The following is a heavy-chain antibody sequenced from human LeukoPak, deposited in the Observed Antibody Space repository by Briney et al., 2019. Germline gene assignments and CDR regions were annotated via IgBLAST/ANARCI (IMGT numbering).Heavy chain of an antibody. D-gene: IGHD2-21*02. CDR2: IHYSGST. Sequence: SETLSLTCTVSSRSITSSYCHWIRQPPGKGLEWIGYIHYSGSTNYNPSLRSRVAMSVDTSRNQFSLKLTSVTAADTAVYCCTRTPNPDFFDDWGQGTLVTVSS. CDR3: TRTPNPDFFDD. J-gene: IGHJ4*02. V-gene: IGHV4-59*01. CDR1: SRSITSSY.